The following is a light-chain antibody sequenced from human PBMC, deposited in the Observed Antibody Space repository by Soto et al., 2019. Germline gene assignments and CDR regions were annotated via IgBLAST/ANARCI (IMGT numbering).Light chain of an antibody. CDR3: QQSYSTLFP. CDR2: AAS. V-gene: IGKV1-39*01. J-gene: IGKJ3*01. CDR1: QSISSY. Sequence: DIQMTQSPSSLSASVGDRVTITCRASQSISSYLNWYQQKPGKAPKVLIYAASSLQSGVPSRFSGSGSGTDFTLTISSLQPEDFATYYCQQSYSTLFPFGPGTKVDIK.